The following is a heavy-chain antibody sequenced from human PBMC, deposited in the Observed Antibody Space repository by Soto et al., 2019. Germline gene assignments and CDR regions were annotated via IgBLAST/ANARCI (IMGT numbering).Heavy chain of an antibody. CDR3: AHLPASHMSWFGP. CDR2: IYWNDNK. V-gene: IGHV2-5*01. Sequence: QITLKEAGPTLVKPTQTLTLTCTFSGFSLTSTGVGVGWIRQPPRRAPEWLALIYWNDNKRYSPSLESRLTITKDTSKNQVVLTMTAMDPVDTGTYYCAHLPASHMSWFGPWGQGTLVTVSS. D-gene: IGHD2-21*01. CDR1: GFSLTSTGVG. J-gene: IGHJ5*02.